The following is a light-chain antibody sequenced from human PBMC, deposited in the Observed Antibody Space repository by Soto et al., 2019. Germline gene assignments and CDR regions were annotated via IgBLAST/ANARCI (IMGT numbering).Light chain of an antibody. CDR2: AAS. Sequence: IVMTQSPATLSVSPGNSATLSCRASESVTSRLAWHQHKPGQPPRLLIYAASTRATDVPARFSGGGSETEFTLTSTSLQSEDFAVDFCQQYNIWPLWTFGQGTKVDI. V-gene: IGKV3-15*01. J-gene: IGKJ1*01. CDR1: ESVTSR. CDR3: QQYNIWPLWT.